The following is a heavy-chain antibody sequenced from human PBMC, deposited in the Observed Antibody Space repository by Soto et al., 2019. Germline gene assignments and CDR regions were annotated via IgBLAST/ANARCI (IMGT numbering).Heavy chain of an antibody. J-gene: IGHJ4*03. CDR3: PKVAYASRFSTEAV. V-gene: IGHV3-9*01. Sequence: PGGSLRLSCAASGFTFGEYAMHWVRRPPGKGLEWVASITWNSDMIGYADSVKGRFTISRDNGENSLYLQMSSLRREDTALYYCPKVAYASRFSTEAVWGLGTRVTVSS. CDR1: GFTFGEYA. CDR2: ITWNSDMI. D-gene: IGHD2-2*01.